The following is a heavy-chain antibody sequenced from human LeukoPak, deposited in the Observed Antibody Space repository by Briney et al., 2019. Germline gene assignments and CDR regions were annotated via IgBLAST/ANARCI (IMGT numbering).Heavy chain of an antibody. J-gene: IGHJ3*02. CDR3: AREGPAVAGIDAFDI. V-gene: IGHV1-69*13. D-gene: IGHD6-19*01. CDR1: GGTFSSYA. Sequence: ASVKVSCKASGGTFSSYAISWVRQAPGQGLEWMGGIIPIFGTANYAQKFQGRVTITADESTSTAYMELSSLRPEDTAVYYCAREGPAVAGIDAFDIWGQGTMVTVSS. CDR2: IIPIFGTA.